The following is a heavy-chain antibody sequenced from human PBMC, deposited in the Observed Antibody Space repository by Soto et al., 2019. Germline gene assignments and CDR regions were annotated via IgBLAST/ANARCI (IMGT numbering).Heavy chain of an antibody. V-gene: IGHV3-30*18. CDR3: AKYIHPGRDGVHYGGYC. J-gene: IGHJ4*02. CDR1: GFTFSTYG. CDR2: ISYDGSNK. D-gene: IGHD3-16*01. Sequence: QEQLVESGGGVVQPGRSLRLSCAASGFTFSTYGMHWVRQAPGKGLEWVAIISYDGSNKYYADSVQGRFTISRDNSKNTLYLQMNSLRAEYRAVYYCAKYIHPGRDGVHYGGYCWGQGTLVTVCS.